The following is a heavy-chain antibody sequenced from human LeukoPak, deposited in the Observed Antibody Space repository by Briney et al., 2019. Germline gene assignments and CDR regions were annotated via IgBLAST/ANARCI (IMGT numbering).Heavy chain of an antibody. CDR2: ISSSSSYI. J-gene: IGHJ4*02. CDR3: ARDMWEDIVVVVAATVDY. V-gene: IGHV3-21*01. D-gene: IGHD2-15*01. Sequence: PGGSLRLSCAASGFTFSSYGMHWVRQAPGKGLEWVSSISSSSSYIYYADSVKGRFTISRDNAKNSLYLQMNSLRAEDTAVYYCARDMWEDIVVVVAATVDYWGQGTLVTVSS. CDR1: GFTFSSYG.